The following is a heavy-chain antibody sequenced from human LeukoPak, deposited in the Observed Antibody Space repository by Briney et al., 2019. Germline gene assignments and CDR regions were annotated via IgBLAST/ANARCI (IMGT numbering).Heavy chain of an antibody. CDR3: ARAVGTDGYNLWVY. CDR2: IYHSGNT. V-gene: IGHV4-4*02. CDR1: GASISSSNW. Sequence: PSGTLSLTCAVSGASISSSNWWTWVRQPPGKGLEWIGEIYHSGNTNSNPSLKSRVTISVDTSKNQFSLKLTSVTAADTAVYYCARAVGTDGYNLWVYWGQGTLVTVSS. D-gene: IGHD5-24*01. J-gene: IGHJ4*02.